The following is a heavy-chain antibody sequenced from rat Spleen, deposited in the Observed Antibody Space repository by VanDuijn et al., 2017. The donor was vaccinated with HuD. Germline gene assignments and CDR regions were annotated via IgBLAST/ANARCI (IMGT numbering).Heavy chain of an antibody. CDR1: GFTFSDYY. CDR2: ISYDGSST. V-gene: IGHV5-7*01. Sequence: EVQVVAAGGGFVQPGRSLKLSCAASGFTFSDYYMAWVRQAPTKGLEWVATISYDGSSTYYRDSVKGRFTISRDNAKSTLFLQMDSLRSEDTATYYCARHDGPRFAYWGQGTLVTVSS. D-gene: IGHD1-12*02. J-gene: IGHJ3*01. CDR3: ARHDGPRFAY.